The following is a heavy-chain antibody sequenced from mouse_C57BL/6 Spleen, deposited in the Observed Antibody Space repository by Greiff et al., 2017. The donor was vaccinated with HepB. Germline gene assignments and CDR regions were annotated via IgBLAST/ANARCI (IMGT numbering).Heavy chain of an antibody. D-gene: IGHD5-1*01. CDR2: IYPSDGST. CDR3: GRRVRGAWFAD. J-gene: IGHJ3*01. Sequence: QVHVKQSGPELVKPGASVKLSCKASGYTFTSYVINWVKQRPGQGLEWIGWIYPSDGSTKYNEKFKGKATLTVAKSSSTAYMELHSLTSEDSAVYVCGRRVRGAWFADWGQGTLVTVSA. V-gene: IGHV1-85*01. CDR1: GYTFTSYV.